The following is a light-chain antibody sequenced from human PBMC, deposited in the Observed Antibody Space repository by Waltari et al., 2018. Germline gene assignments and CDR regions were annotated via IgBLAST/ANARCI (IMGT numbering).Light chain of an antibody. J-gene: IGLJ3*02. CDR2: GKD. Sequence: SSELTQDPAVSVALGQTVRFTCQGDSLRTSYASWYQLKPGQAPVLVIYGKDKRPSGILARISGYSSGTTSSLTITGAQAEDEADYYCSSRNGRANQVVFAGGTKVTVL. V-gene: IGLV3-19*01. CDR3: SSRNGRANQVV. CDR1: SLRTSY.